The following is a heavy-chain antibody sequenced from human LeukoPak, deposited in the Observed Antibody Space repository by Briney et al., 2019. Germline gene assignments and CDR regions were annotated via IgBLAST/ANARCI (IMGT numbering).Heavy chain of an antibody. CDR3: AREGYYGAFDI. J-gene: IGHJ3*02. CDR1: GFTFSDYS. D-gene: IGHD3-10*01. V-gene: IGHV3-48*02. CDR2: IGANSAI. Sequence: GGSLRLSCAASGFTFSDYSMNWVRQAPGKGLEWVSYIGANSAIYYVDSVKGRFTISRDNAKNSLSLQMNSLRDDDTAVYYCAREGYYGAFDIWGQGTMVTVSS.